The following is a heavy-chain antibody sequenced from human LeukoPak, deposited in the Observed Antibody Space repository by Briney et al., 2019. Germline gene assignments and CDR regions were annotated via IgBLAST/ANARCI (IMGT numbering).Heavy chain of an antibody. Sequence: PGGSLRLSCEASGHTLNTYWLNWFRQVPGRGLDWVANINPDGSGKRYVDSVKSRFTIARDNADNSRSLQMNSLRDEDTAVYYCASWGAGGNSWGQGTLVTVSS. V-gene: IGHV3-7*01. CDR3: ASWGAGGNS. CDR2: INPDGSGK. D-gene: IGHD3-16*01. J-gene: IGHJ4*02. CDR1: GHTLNTYW.